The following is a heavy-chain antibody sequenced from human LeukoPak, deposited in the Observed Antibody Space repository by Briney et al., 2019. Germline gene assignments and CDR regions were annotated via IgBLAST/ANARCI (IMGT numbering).Heavy chain of an antibody. D-gene: IGHD3-10*01. Sequence: SETLSLTCTVSGGSISSYYWSWIRQPPGKGLEWIGYIYYSGSTNYNPSLKSRGTISVDTSNNQFSLRLTSVTAADTAVYYCARSGRGNSAGFDCWGQGTLVTVSS. CDR1: GGSISSYY. CDR3: ARSGRGNSAGFDC. J-gene: IGHJ4*02. V-gene: IGHV4-59*01. CDR2: IYYSGST.